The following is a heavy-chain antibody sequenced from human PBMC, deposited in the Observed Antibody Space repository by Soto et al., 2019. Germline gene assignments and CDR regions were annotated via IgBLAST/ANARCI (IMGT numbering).Heavy chain of an antibody. Sequence: QLQLQESGPGLVKPSETLSLTCSVSDDSINSDKYYWGWIRQPPGKGLEWIGSIYYRGTAYYNPSLHTRVTISLDTSKSQFSLKLNSVTAADSAVYFCARLEGLATISYYFDFWGPGALVTVSS. CDR3: ARLEGLATISYYFDF. CDR1: DDSINSDKYY. CDR2: IYYRGTA. V-gene: IGHV4-39*01. J-gene: IGHJ4*02. D-gene: IGHD3-9*01.